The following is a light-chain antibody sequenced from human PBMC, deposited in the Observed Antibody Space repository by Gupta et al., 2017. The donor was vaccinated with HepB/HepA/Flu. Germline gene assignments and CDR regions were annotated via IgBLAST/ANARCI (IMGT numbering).Light chain of an antibody. CDR2: DVS. CDR1: SRDVGGYNY. J-gene: IGLJ3*02. V-gene: IGLV2-11*01. Sequence: QSALPQPRPVSGSPGQSVTISCTGTSRDVGGYNYVSWYQQHPGKAPKLMIYDVSKRPSGVPDRFSGSKAGNTASLTISGLQAEDEADYYCCSYAGSYTWVFGGGTKLTVL. CDR3: CSYAGSYTWV.